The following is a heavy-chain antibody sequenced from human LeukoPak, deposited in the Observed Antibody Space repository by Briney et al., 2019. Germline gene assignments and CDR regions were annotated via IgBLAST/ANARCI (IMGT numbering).Heavy chain of an antibody. J-gene: IGHJ3*01. V-gene: IGHV4-39*01. CDR3: ARRRHNFDFYDV. CDR2: TFYTGRT. CDR1: GDFIISNIYW. D-gene: IGHD3/OR15-3a*01. Sequence: SETLSLTCTVSGDFIISNIYWWDWVRLPPGKGLEWIGVTFYTGRTFYSPSLRSRVTISVDTSKNQFSLDLSSATAADTAVYYCARRRHNFDFYDVWGQGTRVTVSS.